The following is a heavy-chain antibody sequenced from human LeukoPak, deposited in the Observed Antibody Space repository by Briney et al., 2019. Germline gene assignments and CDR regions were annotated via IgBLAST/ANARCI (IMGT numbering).Heavy chain of an antibody. CDR1: GFTFDDYA. D-gene: IGHD6-19*01. J-gene: IGHJ4*02. CDR3: AKDESWAVAGKNFDY. Sequence: GGSLRLSCAASGFTFDDYAMHWVRQAPGKGLEWVSGISWSSGSIGYADSVKGRFTISRDNAKNSLYLQMNSLRAEDTALYYCAKDESWAVAGKNFDYWGQGTLVTVSS. CDR2: ISWSSGSI. V-gene: IGHV3-9*01.